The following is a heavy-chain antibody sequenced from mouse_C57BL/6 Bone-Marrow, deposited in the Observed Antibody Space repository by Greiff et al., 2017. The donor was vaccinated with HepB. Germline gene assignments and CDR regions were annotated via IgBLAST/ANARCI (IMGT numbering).Heavy chain of an antibody. Sequence: QVQLQQSGAELMKPGASVKLSCKATGYTFTGYWIEWVKQRPGHGLEWIGEILPGSGSTNYNEKFKGKATFTADTSSNTAYLQLSSLTTEDSAIYYCAKGPLYGSRNYYAMDYWGQGTSVTVSS. V-gene: IGHV1-9*01. CDR3: AKGPLYGSRNYYAMDY. CDR1: GYTFTGYW. J-gene: IGHJ4*01. CDR2: ILPGSGST. D-gene: IGHD1-1*01.